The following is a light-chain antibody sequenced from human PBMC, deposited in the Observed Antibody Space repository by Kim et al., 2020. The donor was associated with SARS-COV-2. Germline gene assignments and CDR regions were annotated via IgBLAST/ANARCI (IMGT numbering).Light chain of an antibody. CDR1: SSNIGNNY. V-gene: IGLV1-51*01. Sequence: KVTNSWSRSSSNIGNNYVSWYQQLPGTAPKLLIYDNNKRPSGIPDRFSGSKSGTSATLGITGLQTGDEADYYCGTWDSSLSAVVFGGGTQLTVL. CDR2: DNN. J-gene: IGLJ2*01. CDR3: GTWDSSLSAVV.